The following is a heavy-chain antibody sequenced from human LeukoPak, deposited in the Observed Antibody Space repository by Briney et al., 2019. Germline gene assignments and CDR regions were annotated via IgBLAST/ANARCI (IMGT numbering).Heavy chain of an antibody. CDR1: GFTFSDYY. V-gene: IGHV3-11*04. Sequence: GGSLRLSCAASGFTFSDYYTSWIRQAPGRGLEWVSYISNSGTTRYYADSVKGRFTISRDNAKNSLYLQMNSLRAEDTAVYYCARDQTGITVAATGWFDPWGQGTLVTVSS. CDR3: ARDQTGITVAATGWFDP. J-gene: IGHJ5*02. CDR2: ISNSGTTR. D-gene: IGHD6-19*01.